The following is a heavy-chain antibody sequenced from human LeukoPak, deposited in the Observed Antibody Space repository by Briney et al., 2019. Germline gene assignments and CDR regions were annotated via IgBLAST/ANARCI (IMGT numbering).Heavy chain of an antibody. CDR3: AKETPWGAFDY. CDR1: EFTFSRYS. J-gene: IGHJ4*02. CDR2: ISWNSGSI. V-gene: IGHV3-9*01. Sequence: GGSLRLSCAASEFTFSRYSMNWVRQAPGKGLEWVSGISWNSGSIGYADSVKGRFTISRDNAKNSLYLQMNSLRAEDTALYYCAKETPWGAFDYWGQGTLVTVSS. D-gene: IGHD3-16*01.